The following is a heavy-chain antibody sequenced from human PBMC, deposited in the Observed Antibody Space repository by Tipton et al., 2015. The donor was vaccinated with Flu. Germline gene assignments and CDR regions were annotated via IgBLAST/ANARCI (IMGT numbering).Heavy chain of an antibody. CDR1: GGSISSGGYY. Sequence: LRLSCTVSGGSISSGGYYWSWIRQHPGKGLEWIGYIHYSGSTYYNPSLRSRVTISVDTSKNQFSLNLSSLTAAGTAVYYCARDEDTSLGTHWGQGTLVTVSS. CDR3: ARDEDTSLGTH. V-gene: IGHV4-31*03. D-gene: IGHD2-15*01. J-gene: IGHJ4*02. CDR2: IHYSGST.